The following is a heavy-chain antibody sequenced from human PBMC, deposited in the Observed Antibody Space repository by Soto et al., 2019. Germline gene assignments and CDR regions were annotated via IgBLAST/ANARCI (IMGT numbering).Heavy chain of an antibody. V-gene: IGHV3-30-3*01. CDR2: ISHDGTYK. J-gene: IGHJ6*02. CDR3: ASFYGGGRFYYGMDV. Sequence: GGSLRLSCAASAFTFSNYAMHWVRQAPGKGLEWVAVISHDGTYKNYAESVKGRFTISRDNSENTLYLHMNSLRVEDTAVFYCASFYGGGRFYYGMDVWGQGTTVTVSS. D-gene: IGHD4-17*01. CDR1: AFTFSNYA.